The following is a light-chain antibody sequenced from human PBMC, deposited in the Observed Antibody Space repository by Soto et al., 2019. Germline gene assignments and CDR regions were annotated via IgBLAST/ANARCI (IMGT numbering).Light chain of an antibody. J-gene: IGKJ1*01. V-gene: IGKV3-20*01. CDR3: QQYGSSPRT. CDR1: QSVTVY. Sequence: EIVLTQSPGTLSLSPGESATLSCRASQSVTVYLAWYQQRPGQAPRLLLYDASSRATGIPDRFSGSGSGTDFTLTIATLEPEDFAVYYCQQYGSSPRTFGQGTKVEIK. CDR2: DAS.